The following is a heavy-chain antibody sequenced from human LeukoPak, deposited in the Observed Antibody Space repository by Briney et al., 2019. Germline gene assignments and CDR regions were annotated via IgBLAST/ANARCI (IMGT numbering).Heavy chain of an antibody. D-gene: IGHD3-3*01. CDR1: GFTFSSYA. Sequence: GGSLRLSCAASGFTFSSYAMSWVRQAPGKGLEWVSSIGGLGGSTFYAVSVKGRFTISRDNAKNSLYLQMNSLRAEDTALYYCAKGFLESSYGMDVWGQGTTVTVSS. CDR3: AKGFLESSYGMDV. J-gene: IGHJ6*02. V-gene: IGHV3-23*01. CDR2: IGGLGGST.